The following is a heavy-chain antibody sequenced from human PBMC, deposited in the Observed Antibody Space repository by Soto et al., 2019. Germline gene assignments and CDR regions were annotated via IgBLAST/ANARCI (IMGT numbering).Heavy chain of an antibody. CDR3: AKGDYEDY. D-gene: IGHD4-17*01. CDR2: ISYDGSNK. J-gene: IGHJ4*02. V-gene: IGHV3-30*18. Sequence: QVQLVESGGGVVQPGRSLRLSCAASGFTFSSYGMHWVRQAPGKGLEWVAVISYDGSNKYYADSVKGRFTISRDNSKNTLYLQMNSLRAEDTAVYYCAKGDYEDYWGQGTLVTVSS. CDR1: GFTFSSYG.